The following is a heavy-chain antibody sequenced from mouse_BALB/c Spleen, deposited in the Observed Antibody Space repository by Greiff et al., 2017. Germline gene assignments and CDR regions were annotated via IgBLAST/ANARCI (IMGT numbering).Heavy chain of an antibody. CDR3: ANYGNYHYYAMDY. Sequence: EVQLQESGAELVRPGALVKLSCKASGFNIKDYYMHWVKQRPEQGLEWIGWIDPENGNTIYDPKFQGKASITADTSSNTAYLQLSSLTSEDTAVYYCANYGNYHYYAMDYWGQGTSVTVSS. CDR1: GFNIKDYY. D-gene: IGHD2-1*01. J-gene: IGHJ4*01. CDR2: IDPENGNT. V-gene: IGHV14-1*02.